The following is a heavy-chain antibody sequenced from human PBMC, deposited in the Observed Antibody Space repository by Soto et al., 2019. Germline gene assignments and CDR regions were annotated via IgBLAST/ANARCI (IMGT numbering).Heavy chain of an antibody. CDR3: ARDRVVVVPAAIRYYYYGMDV. D-gene: IGHD2-2*02. J-gene: IGHJ6*02. CDR2: IYYSGST. V-gene: IGHV4-31*03. CDR1: GGSISSGGYY. Sequence: SETLSLTCTVSGGSISSGGYYWSWIRQHPGKGLEWIGYIYYSGSTYYNPSLKSRVTISVDTSKNRFSLKLSSVTAADTAVYYCARDRVVVVPAAIRYYYYGMDVWGQGTTVTVS.